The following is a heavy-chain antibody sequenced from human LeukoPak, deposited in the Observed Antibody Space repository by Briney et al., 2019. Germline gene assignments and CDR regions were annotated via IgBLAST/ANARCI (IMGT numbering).Heavy chain of an antibody. D-gene: IGHD2-2*01. V-gene: IGHV4-34*01. CDR2: INHSGST. CDR1: GGSFSGYY. Sequence: PSETLSLTCAVYGGSFSGYYWSWIRQPPGKGLEWLWEINHSGSTNYNPSLKGRVTISVDTSKNQFSLKLSSVTAADTAVYYCASGDVVVPADADITNSMDVWGQGTTVTVSS. CDR3: ASGDVVVPADADITNSMDV. J-gene: IGHJ6*02.